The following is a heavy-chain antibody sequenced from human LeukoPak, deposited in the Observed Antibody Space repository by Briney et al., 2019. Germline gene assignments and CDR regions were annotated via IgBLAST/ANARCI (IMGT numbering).Heavy chain of an antibody. CDR3: ARRPSPVKINRGINH. V-gene: IGHV4-4*02. J-gene: IGHJ5*02. CDR1: GDSISSENW. CDR2: IHHGGNT. Sequence: PSETLSLTCAVSGDSISSENWWTWVRQTPGKRLEWIGEIHHGGNTNYNPSLRGRVTVSLDKSRNQFSLKVIYLTAADTAVYYCARRPSPVKINRGINHWGQGTLVTVSS. D-gene: IGHD3-3*02.